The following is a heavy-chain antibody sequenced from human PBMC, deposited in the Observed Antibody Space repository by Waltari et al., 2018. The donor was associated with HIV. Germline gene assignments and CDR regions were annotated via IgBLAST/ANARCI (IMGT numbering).Heavy chain of an antibody. V-gene: IGHV3-53*01. J-gene: IGHJ4*02. CDR3: ARGWDYYGDDY. D-gene: IGHD4-17*01. Sequence: EVQLVESGGGLIQPGGSLRLSCAASGFTVSRNYMRWVRQAPGKGPEWVSVISSGGSTYYADSVKGRFTISRDNSKNTLYLQMNSLRAEDTAVYYCARGWDYYGDDYWGQGTLVTVSS. CDR1: GFTVSRNY. CDR2: ISSGGST.